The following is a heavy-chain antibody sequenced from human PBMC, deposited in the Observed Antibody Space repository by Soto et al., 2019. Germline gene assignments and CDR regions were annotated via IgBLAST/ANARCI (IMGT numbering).Heavy chain of an antibody. CDR3: TRDERITAFHY. V-gene: IGHV3-33*01. Sequence: QVQLVESGGGGVQPGRSLRLSCAASGFTFSTYGMHWVRQAPGKGLEWVAVIWLDGRNEIYAASVKGRFTISRDNSKNTLYLQMNSLRVEDTAVYYCTRDERITAFHYWGQGTLVTVSS. J-gene: IGHJ4*02. CDR1: GFTFSTYG. D-gene: IGHD3-10*01. CDR2: IWLDGRNE.